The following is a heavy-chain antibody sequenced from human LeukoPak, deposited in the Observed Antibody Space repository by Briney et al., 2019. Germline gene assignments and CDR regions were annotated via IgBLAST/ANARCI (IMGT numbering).Heavy chain of an antibody. V-gene: IGHV3-15*04. CDR3: TASPGITVVGLVTAF. J-gene: IGHJ4*02. CDR2: IESSTDGGTT. CDR1: APSFRTAF. Sequence: GGSLRLSCAPSAPSFRTAFMDWDRQAPGKGLEWVGRIESSTDGGTTDYAAPVKGRFTMSRDDSKNTLYLQMNNVKTEDTGVYCGTASPGITVVGLVTAFGGQGTLVIVSS. D-gene: IGHD3-3*01.